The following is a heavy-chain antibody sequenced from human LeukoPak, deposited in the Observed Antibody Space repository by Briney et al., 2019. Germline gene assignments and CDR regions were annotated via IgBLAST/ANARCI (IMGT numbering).Heavy chain of an antibody. J-gene: IGHJ4*02. D-gene: IGHD3-22*01. CDR1: GGSISRYY. CDR3: ARGQYDSSGYSLYY. CDR2: IYYSGST. Sequence: SETLSLTCTVSGGSISRYYWSWIRQPPAKGLEGIGYIYYSGSTNYNPSLKSRVIISADTSKNQFSLKLSSVTAADTGVYYCARGQYDSSGYSLYYWGQGTLVTVSS. V-gene: IGHV4-59*01.